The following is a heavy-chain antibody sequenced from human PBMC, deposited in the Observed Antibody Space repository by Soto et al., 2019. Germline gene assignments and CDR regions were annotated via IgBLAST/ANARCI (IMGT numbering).Heavy chain of an antibody. CDR3: TRQYSSTWPPFDY. Sequence: SETLSLTCAISGDSVSSKSAAWNWIRQSPSRGFEWLGRTYYRSKWYNDYAVSVKSRITINPDTSKNQFSLQLNSVTPEDTAVYYCTRQYSSTWPPFDYWGQGTQVTVSS. V-gene: IGHV6-1*01. CDR1: GDSVSSKSAA. D-gene: IGHD6-13*01. J-gene: IGHJ4*02. CDR2: TYYRSKWYN.